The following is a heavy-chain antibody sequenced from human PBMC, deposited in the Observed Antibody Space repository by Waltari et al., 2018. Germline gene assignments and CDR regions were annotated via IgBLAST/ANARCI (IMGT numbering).Heavy chain of an antibody. Sequence: EVQLVGSGGGVVQPGGTLRLSCAASGFRFSSYWMSWARQATGKGLEWVANINQDGSEKHYVDSVKGRFTFSRDNAKISLYLQMNSLRADDTAVYYCARGVASMIRGVVDWFDPWGQGTLVTVSS. D-gene: IGHD3-10*01. J-gene: IGHJ5*02. CDR2: INQDGSEK. V-gene: IGHV3-7*01. CDR1: GFRFSSYW. CDR3: ARGVASMIRGVVDWFDP.